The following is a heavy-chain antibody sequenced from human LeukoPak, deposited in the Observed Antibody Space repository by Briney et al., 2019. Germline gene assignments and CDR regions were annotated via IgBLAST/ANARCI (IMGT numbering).Heavy chain of an antibody. J-gene: IGHJ4*02. D-gene: IGHD2-2*01. Sequence: QPGGSLRLSCAASGFTLSSYTMAWVRQAPGKGLECASSLSFGGGTIYYADSVKGRFTISRDTSKNTLYLQMNSLRAEDTAIYYCAKEVVPGTSRSFDYWGQGTLVTVSS. CDR2: LSFGGGTI. CDR3: AKEVVPGTSRSFDY. CDR1: GFTLSSYT. V-gene: IGHV3-23*01.